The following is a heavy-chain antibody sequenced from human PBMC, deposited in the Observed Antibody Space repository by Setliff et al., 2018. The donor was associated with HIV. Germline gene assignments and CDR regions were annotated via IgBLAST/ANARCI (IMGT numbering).Heavy chain of an antibody. J-gene: IGHJ4*02. Sequence: SETLSLTCTVSGGSISSANYYWSWIRQPPGKGLEWIGELSPSGTTRSNPSLQSRVTISLDTSNNQFSLKLTSVTAADTAMYYCASFFVTTVTNQDYWGQGTPVTVSS. CDR3: ASFFVTTVTNQDY. V-gene: IGHV4-39*07. CDR1: GGSISSANYY. CDR2: LSPSGTT. D-gene: IGHD4-17*01.